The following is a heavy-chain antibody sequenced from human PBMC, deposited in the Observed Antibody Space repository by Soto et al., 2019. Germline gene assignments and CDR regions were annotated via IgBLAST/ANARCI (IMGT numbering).Heavy chain of an antibody. CDR2: IDPDGTTT. CDR3: ARGPRPSSAGTGAY. Sequence: GGSLRLSCALSGFDSSYYWIQWFRQSPGKGLEWVSRIDPDGTTTNYADSVKGRFSVSRDNAKKTIYLQMNSLTADDTALYYCARGPRPSSAGTGAYWGQGTLVTVSA. CDR1: GFDSSYYW. V-gene: IGHV3-74*01. J-gene: IGHJ1*01. D-gene: IGHD1-1*01.